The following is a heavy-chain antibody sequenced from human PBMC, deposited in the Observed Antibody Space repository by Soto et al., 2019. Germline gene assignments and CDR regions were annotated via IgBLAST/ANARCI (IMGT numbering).Heavy chain of an antibody. CDR3: ARDSAIFGEWRWFDP. Sequence: SETLSLTCTVSGGSISSGGYYWSWIRQHPGRGLEWIGYIYYSGSTYYNPSLKSRVTISVDTSKNQFSLKLSSVTAADTAVYYCARDSAIFGEWRWFDPWGQGTLVTVSS. CDR2: IYYSGST. D-gene: IGHD3-3*01. CDR1: GGSISSGGYY. V-gene: IGHV4-31*03. J-gene: IGHJ5*02.